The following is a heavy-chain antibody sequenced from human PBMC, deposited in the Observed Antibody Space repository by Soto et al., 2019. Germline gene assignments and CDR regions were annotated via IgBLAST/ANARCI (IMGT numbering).Heavy chain of an antibody. D-gene: IGHD5-18*01. J-gene: IGHJ6*02. CDR1: GYTFTGYY. CDR2: INPNSGGT. Sequence: ASVKVSCKASGYTFTGYYMHWVRQAPGQGLEWMGWINPNSGGTNYAQKFQGWVTMTRDTSISTAYMELSRLRSDDTAVYYCARDQHAAMVNFSYYGMDVWGQGTTVTVSS. CDR3: ARDQHAAMVNFSYYGMDV. V-gene: IGHV1-2*04.